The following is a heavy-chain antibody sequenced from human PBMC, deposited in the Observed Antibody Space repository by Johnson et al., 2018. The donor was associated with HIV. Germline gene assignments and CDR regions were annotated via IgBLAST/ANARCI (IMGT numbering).Heavy chain of an antibody. CDR2: INAGGDT. CDR3: ARDDRPDGFDI. J-gene: IGHJ3*02. V-gene: IGHV3-66*01. D-gene: IGHD1-14*01. CDR1: GIIVTGNF. Sequence: VQLVESGGGLVQPGGSLRLSCAASGIIVTGNFMSWVRQAPGNGLEWVSVINAGGDTYYADSVKGRFTISRDRSKNTVSLQMNSLRVEDTAVYYCARDDRPDGFDIWGQGTMVTVSS.